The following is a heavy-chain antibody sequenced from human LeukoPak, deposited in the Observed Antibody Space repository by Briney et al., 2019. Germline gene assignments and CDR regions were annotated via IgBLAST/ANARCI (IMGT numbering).Heavy chain of an antibody. Sequence: PGGSLRLSCAASGFTFTTYEMNWVRQAPGKGLGWVSYISGSGSSIYYADSVEGRFTISRDNAKHSLYLQMNSLRAEDTAVYYCARIGAGSSRDYWGQGTLVTVSP. D-gene: IGHD6-13*01. CDR2: ISGSGSSI. CDR3: ARIGAGSSRDY. J-gene: IGHJ4*02. V-gene: IGHV3-48*03. CDR1: GFTFTTYE.